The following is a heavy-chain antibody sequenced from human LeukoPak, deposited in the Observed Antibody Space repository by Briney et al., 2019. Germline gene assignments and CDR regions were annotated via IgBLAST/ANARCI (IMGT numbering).Heavy chain of an antibody. CDR3: ARGRWLHRDAFDI. V-gene: IGHV3-48*03. J-gene: IGHJ3*02. CDR1: GFTFSSYE. CDR2: ISSSGSTI. D-gene: IGHD5-24*01. Sequence: GGSLRLSCAASGFTFSSYEMNLVRQAPGKGLEWVSYISSSGSTIYYADSVKGRFTISRDNAKNSLYLQMNSLRAEDTAVYYCARGRWLHRDAFDIWGQGTMVTVSS.